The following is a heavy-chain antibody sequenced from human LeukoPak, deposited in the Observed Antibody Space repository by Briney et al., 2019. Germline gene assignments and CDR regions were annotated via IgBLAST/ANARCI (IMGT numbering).Heavy chain of an antibody. Sequence: PSETLSLTCTVSGGSISSYYWNWIRQPPGKGLEWIGYIHYSGSTNYNPSLKSRVTISVDTSKNQFSLKLSPVTAADTAVYYCARRNGYSLGAFDIWGQGTMVTVSS. CDR1: GGSISSYY. V-gene: IGHV4-59*08. CDR2: IHYSGST. J-gene: IGHJ3*02. CDR3: ARRNGYSLGAFDI. D-gene: IGHD5-24*01.